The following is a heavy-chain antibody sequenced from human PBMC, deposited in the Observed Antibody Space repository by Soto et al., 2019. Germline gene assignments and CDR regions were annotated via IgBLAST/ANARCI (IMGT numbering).Heavy chain of an antibody. J-gene: IGHJ4*02. V-gene: IGHV3-33*01. D-gene: IGHD6-19*01. Sequence: QVQLVASGGGVVQPGRSLRLSCAASAFIFPGYGMHWVRQSPGKALEWVAVVRDDGSDIHYADSVKGRFIISRDNSKHTLYLQLNSLRAEDTAVYYCARDGVAGTAYFGYFVYLGQGTLVTVSS. CDR1: AFIFPGYG. CDR3: ARDGVAGTAYFGYFVY. CDR2: VRDDGSDI.